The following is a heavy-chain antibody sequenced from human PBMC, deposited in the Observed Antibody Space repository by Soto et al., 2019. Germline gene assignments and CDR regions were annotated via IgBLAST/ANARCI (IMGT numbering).Heavy chain of an antibody. CDR1: GFTFSSYS. V-gene: IGHV3-48*01. CDR2: ISSSSSTI. CDR3: ARDLVLATSVSKYYYYMDV. J-gene: IGHJ6*03. D-gene: IGHD5-12*01. Sequence: GGSLRFSCAASGFTFSSYSMNWVRQAPGKGLEWVSYISSSSSTIYYADSVKGRFTISRDNAKNSLYLQMNSLRAEDTAVYYCARDLVLATSVSKYYYYMDVWGKGTTVTVSS.